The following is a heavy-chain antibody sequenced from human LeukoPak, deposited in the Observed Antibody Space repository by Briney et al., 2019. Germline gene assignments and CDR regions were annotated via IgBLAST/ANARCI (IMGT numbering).Heavy chain of an antibody. CDR1: GFTFSSYG. V-gene: IGHV3-30*02. CDR3: AKDHCSGFPGCYYFDV. D-gene: IGHD2-15*01. J-gene: IGHJ2*01. CDR2: IWYDGSEK. Sequence: GGSLRLSCAASGFTFSSYGMHWVRQAPGKGLEWVAFIWYDGSEKYYADSVKGRFIISRDNSKNTVYLEMDRLRVEDTAVYSCAKDHCSGFPGCYYFDVWGRGTLVTVSS.